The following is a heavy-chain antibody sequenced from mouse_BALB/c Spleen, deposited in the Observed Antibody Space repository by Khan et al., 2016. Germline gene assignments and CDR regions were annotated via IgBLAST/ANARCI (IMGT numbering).Heavy chain of an antibody. CDR2: ILGDGST. CDR1: GFSIIAYG. J-gene: IGHJ4*01. Sequence: VQLQESGPGLVAPSQSLSITCTVSGFSIIAYGVNWGRQPPGKGLVWLGMILGDGSTDYNSALKSRLNITKDNSRSQVFLKMKSSGTDDTAKYFCARGGWGYYAMDYWGQGTSVTVSS. V-gene: IGHV2-6-7*01. CDR3: ARGGWGYYAMDY. D-gene: IGHD1-1*02.